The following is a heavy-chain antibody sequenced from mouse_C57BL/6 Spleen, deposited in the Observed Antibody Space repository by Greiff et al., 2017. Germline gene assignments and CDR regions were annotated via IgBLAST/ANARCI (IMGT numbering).Heavy chain of an antibody. CDR2: INPNSGST. CDR1: GYTFTGYW. Sequence: QVQLQQPGAELVKPGASVKLSCKASGYTFTGYWMHWVKQRPGQGLEWIGMINPNSGSTNYNEKFKSKATLTVDKSSSTAYMQLSSLTSEDSAVYDCAIHGNAWFAYWGQGTLVTVSA. V-gene: IGHV1-64*01. D-gene: IGHD1-1*01. J-gene: IGHJ3*01. CDR3: AIHGNAWFAY.